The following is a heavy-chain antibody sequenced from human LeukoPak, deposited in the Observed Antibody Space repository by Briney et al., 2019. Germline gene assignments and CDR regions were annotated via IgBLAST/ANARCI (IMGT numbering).Heavy chain of an antibody. CDR3: AKWPEGAMNYFDY. Sequence: GGSLRLSCAASGFTFSSYAMTWARQTPEKGLEWVSAISGSGDRTYYADSVKGRFTISRDNSKNTVYLLMNALRAEDTALYYCAKWPEGAMNYFDYWGQGIPVTVSS. CDR2: ISGSGDRT. V-gene: IGHV3-23*01. J-gene: IGHJ4*02. D-gene: IGHD3-16*01. CDR1: GFTFSSYA.